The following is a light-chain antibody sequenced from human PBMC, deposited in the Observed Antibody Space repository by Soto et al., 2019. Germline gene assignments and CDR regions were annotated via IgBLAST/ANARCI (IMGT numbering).Light chain of an antibody. J-gene: IGKJ3*01. CDR1: QDIRNF. CDR3: QKYSSVPV. V-gene: IGKV1-27*01. CDR2: AAS. Sequence: DIQMTQSPTSLSASVGDRVTITCRASQDIRNFVAWYQQKPRKGPKLLIYAASTLQSGVPSRFSGSGSGTDFTLTINSLQPEDVATYSCQKYSSVPVFGPGTKVEIK.